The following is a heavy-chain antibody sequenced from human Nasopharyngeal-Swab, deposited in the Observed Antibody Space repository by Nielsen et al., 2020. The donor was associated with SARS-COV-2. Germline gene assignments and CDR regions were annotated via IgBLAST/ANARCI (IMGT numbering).Heavy chain of an antibody. D-gene: IGHD6-19*01. CDR1: GFTFSSYS. V-gene: IGHV3-21*01. J-gene: IGHJ4*02. Sequence: GESLKISCAASGFTFSSYSMNWVRQAPGKGLEWVSSISSSSSYIYYADSVKGRFTISRDNAKNSLYLQMNSLRAEDTAVYYGARDLTLIAVAGTGYWGQGTLVTVSS. CDR2: ISSSSSYI. CDR3: ARDLTLIAVAGTGY.